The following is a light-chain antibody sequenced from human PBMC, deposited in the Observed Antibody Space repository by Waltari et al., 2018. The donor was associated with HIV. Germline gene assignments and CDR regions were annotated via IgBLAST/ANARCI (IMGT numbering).Light chain of an antibody. V-gene: IGKV1-8*01. J-gene: IGKJ4*01. Sequence: AIRMTQSPSSFSASTGDRVTITCRASQPIGSSLAWYQQKPGEAPHLLVYGASTLQSGVPSRFIGSGSVTDFTLTITFLQVEDFATYFCQQYHTNPLTFGGGSKVEI. CDR1: QPIGSS. CDR2: GAS. CDR3: QQYHTNPLT.